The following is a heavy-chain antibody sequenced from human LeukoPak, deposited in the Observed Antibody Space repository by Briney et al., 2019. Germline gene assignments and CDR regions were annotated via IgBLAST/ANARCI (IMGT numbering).Heavy chain of an antibody. CDR2: ISSSSSYI. CDR3: ASDHNVKKDY. J-gene: IGHJ4*02. D-gene: IGHD1-1*01. Sequence: VQPGGSLRLSCGASGSMFSGYWMNWVRQAPGKGLEWVSTISSSSSYIYYADSVKGRFTISRDNAKNSLYLQMNSLRAEDTAVYYCASDHNVKKDYWGQGTLVTVSS. V-gene: IGHV3-21*01. CDR1: GSMFSGYW.